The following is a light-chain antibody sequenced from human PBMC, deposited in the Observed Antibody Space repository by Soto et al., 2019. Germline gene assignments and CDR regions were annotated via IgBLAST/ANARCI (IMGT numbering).Light chain of an antibody. CDR2: DAS. V-gene: IGKV3-20*01. CDR1: QTVTRAY. J-gene: IGKJ5*01. CDR3: QQYGTSRIT. Sequence: ENVLTQSPGTLSLSPGERATLSCRASQTVTRAYLAWYQQKPGQAPRLLIYDASNRASGIPDRFSGSGSGTDFTLTISRLEPEDSAVYYCQQYGTSRITFGQGTRLDIK.